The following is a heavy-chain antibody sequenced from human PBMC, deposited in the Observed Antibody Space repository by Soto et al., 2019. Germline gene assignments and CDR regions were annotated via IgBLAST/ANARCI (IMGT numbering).Heavy chain of an antibody. D-gene: IGHD1-26*01. CDR3: ARGQRASYGRMEAFDI. Sequence: QVQLVQSGAEVKKPGSSVKVSCKASGGTFSSYAISWVRQAPGQGLEWMGGIIPIFGTANYAQKFQGRVTITAEESTSTAYMELGSLRCEDTAVYYCARGQRASYGRMEAFDIWGQGTMVTVSS. J-gene: IGHJ3*02. CDR1: GGTFSSYA. V-gene: IGHV1-69*01. CDR2: IIPIFGTA.